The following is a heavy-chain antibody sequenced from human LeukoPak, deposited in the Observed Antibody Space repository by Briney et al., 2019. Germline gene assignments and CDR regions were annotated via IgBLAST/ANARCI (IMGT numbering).Heavy chain of an antibody. J-gene: IGHJ4*02. V-gene: IGHV3-21*01. Sequence: PGGSLRLSCAASGFTFSSYSMNWVRQAPGTVLEWVSSITSNTNYIYYADSVKGRFTISRDNAKNSLYLQMNSLRAEDTAVYYCAKDQHGDYDYWGQGTLVTVSS. D-gene: IGHD4-17*01. CDR1: GFTFSSYS. CDR3: AKDQHGDYDY. CDR2: ITSNTNYI.